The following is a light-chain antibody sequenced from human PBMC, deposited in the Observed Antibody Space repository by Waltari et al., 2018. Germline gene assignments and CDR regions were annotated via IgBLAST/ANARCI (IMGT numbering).Light chain of an antibody. CDR1: NNDVCSFHI. CDR2: EPT. V-gene: IGLV2-23*01. CDR3: CSYSITSPVV. J-gene: IGLJ3*02. Sequence: QSALTQPASVPGSPGQSITISCPGTNNDVCSFHIVRWYQQFPHKAPKLIIYEPTNRPSGVSSRFSGSKSGNTASLTISGLQAEDQADYFCCSYSITSPVVFGGGTKVTVL.